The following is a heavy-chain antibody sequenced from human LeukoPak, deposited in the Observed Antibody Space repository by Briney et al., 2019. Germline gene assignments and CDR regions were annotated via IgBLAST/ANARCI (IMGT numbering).Heavy chain of an antibody. CDR1: GGSFSGYY. V-gene: IGHV4-34*01. Sequence: SETLSLTCAVYGGSFSGYYWSWIRQPTGKGLEWIGEINHSGSTNYNPSLKSRVTISVDTSKNQFSLKLSSVTAADTAVYYCARDIRRYCSSTSCPSGMDVWGKGTTVTVSS. D-gene: IGHD2-2*01. J-gene: IGHJ6*04. CDR3: ARDIRRYCSSTSCPSGMDV. CDR2: INHSGST.